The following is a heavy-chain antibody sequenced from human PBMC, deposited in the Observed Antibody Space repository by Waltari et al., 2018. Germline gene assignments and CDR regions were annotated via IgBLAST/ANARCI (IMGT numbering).Heavy chain of an antibody. CDR3: AKHSVDYTGSYSDY. V-gene: IGHV3-23*01. Sequence: EVQLLESGGGLVQTGGSLRLSCAASGFTFSDYALSWVRQAPGKGLEWVSAISGRGGSTYYADSVKGRFTISRDNSKNTLFLQMNSLRAEDTAVFYCAKHSVDYTGSYSDYWGQGTLVTVSS. J-gene: IGHJ4*02. CDR2: ISGRGGST. D-gene: IGHD1-26*01. CDR1: GFTFSDYA.